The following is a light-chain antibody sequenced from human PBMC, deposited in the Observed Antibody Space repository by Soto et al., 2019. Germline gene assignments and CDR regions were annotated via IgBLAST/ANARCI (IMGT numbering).Light chain of an antibody. Sequence: QSVLTQPPSASGTPWQRVTISCSGSSSNIGSNTENWYQQLPGTAPKLLIFGNNQRPSGVPDRFSGSKSGTSASLAISGLQSEDEADYYCAAWDDSLNGYVFGTGTRVTVL. J-gene: IGLJ1*01. CDR2: GNN. CDR1: SSNIGSNT. V-gene: IGLV1-44*01. CDR3: AAWDDSLNGYV.